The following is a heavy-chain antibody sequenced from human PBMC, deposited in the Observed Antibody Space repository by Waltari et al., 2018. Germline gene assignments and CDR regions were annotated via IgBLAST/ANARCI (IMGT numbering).Heavy chain of an antibody. Sequence: EVQLVESGGGLVQPGGSLRLSCAASGLTFSRFRMTWVRQAPGKGREWVANIKEDGSDQYYVDSVKGRYTISRDNAKNSLYLQMNSLRAEDTAVYYCARVLRGAFDIWGQGTMVTVSS. CDR2: IKEDGSDQ. CDR3: ARVLRGAFDI. V-gene: IGHV3-7*01. CDR1: GLTFSRFR. D-gene: IGHD2-15*01. J-gene: IGHJ3*02.